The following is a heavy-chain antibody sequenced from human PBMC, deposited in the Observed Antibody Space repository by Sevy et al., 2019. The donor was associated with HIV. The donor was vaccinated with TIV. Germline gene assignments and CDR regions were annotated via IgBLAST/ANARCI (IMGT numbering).Heavy chain of an antibody. CDR3: VREGVGGYSYGFDY. J-gene: IGHJ4*02. D-gene: IGHD5-18*01. Sequence: GGSLRLSCAASGFSFSIYWMLWVRQVPGKGLVWVSRINSDGSSTTYADSVKGRFTFSRDNAKNTLFLQMNSLRVEDTAVYYCVREGVGGYSYGFDYWGQGTLVTVSS. V-gene: IGHV3-74*03. CDR1: GFSFSIYW. CDR2: INSDGSST.